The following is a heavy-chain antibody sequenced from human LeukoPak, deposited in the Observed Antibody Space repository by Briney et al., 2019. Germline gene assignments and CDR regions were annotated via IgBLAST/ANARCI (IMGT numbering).Heavy chain of an antibody. CDR3: ARVALWFGVGWFDP. CDR2: IYYSGST. V-gene: IGHV4-59*01. D-gene: IGHD3-10*01. J-gene: IGHJ5*02. CDR1: GGSISSYY. Sequence: SETLSLTCTVSGGSISSYYWSWIRQPPGKGLEWIGYIYYSGSTNYNPSLKSRVTISVDTSKNQFSLKLSSVTAADTAVYYCARVALWFGVGWFDPWGQGTLVTVSS.